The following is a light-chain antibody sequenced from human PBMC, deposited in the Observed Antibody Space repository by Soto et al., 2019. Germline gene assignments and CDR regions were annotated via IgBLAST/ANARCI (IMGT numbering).Light chain of an antibody. J-gene: IGKJ5*01. Sequence: EIVLTQCPCILSLSPWERASLSCVASQSISSSFLAWYQQKPGQAPRLLIYGASSRATGIPDRFSGTGSETDFTLTISRLEPEDFAVYYCQQYDNSPITFGQGTRLEI. V-gene: IGKV3-20*01. CDR3: QQYDNSPIT. CDR2: GAS. CDR1: QSISSSF.